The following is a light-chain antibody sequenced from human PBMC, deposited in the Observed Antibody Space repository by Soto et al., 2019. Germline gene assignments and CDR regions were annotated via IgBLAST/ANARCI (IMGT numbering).Light chain of an antibody. J-gene: IGLJ2*01. CDR2: INRDGSH. CDR1: SGHSNYA. CDR3: QTWGTGIVI. Sequence: QLVLTQWPSTSASLGASVKLTCTLSSGHSNYAIAWHQQQPEKGPRYLMKINRDGSHSKGDGIPNRFSGSSSGAERYLTISRLQSEDEADYFCQTWGTGIVIFGGGTKLTVL. V-gene: IGLV4-69*01.